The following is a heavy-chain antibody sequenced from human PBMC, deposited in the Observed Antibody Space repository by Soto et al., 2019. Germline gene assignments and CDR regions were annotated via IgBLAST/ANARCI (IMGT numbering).Heavy chain of an antibody. D-gene: IGHD6-19*01. CDR2: ITGSGGST. J-gene: IGHJ4*02. V-gene: IGHV3-23*01. CDR3: AKGRKQWLAPPYFDY. Sequence: EVQLLESGGGLVQPGGSLRLSCAASGFTFSSYAMSWVRQAPGKGLEWVSGITGSGGSTYYADSVKGRFTISRDNSKNTLYLQMNSLRAEDAAVYYCAKGRKQWLAPPYFDYWGQGTPVTVSS. CDR1: GFTFSSYA.